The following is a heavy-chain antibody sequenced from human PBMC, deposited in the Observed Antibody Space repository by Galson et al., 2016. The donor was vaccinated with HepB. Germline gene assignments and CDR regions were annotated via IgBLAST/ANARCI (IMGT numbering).Heavy chain of an antibody. CDR2: ISGTSTYI. D-gene: IGHD2-21*02. V-gene: IGHV3-21*01. Sequence: SLRLSCAASLFSFSTYTINWLRQAPGKGLEWVSSISGTSTYIYYSDSVRGRFTISRDNAKSSLYLHMSSLRAEDTAVYYCATSCGGYHFYYDYWGQGTLVTVSS. CDR3: ATSCGGYHFYYDY. CDR1: LFSFSTYT. J-gene: IGHJ4*02.